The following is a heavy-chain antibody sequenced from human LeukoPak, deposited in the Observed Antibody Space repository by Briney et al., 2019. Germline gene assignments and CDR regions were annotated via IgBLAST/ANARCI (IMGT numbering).Heavy chain of an antibody. CDR2: IHNSGTS. J-gene: IGHJ4*02. D-gene: IGHD3-16*01. Sequence: PSETLSLTCTVSDDSISDYYRGWIRQPPGKGLEWIGYIHNSGTSTYNLSLKSRVTISADTSKNQFSLKLNSMTTADTAVYTRGAGWLIDYWGQGILVTVSS. CDR3: GAGWLIDY. CDR1: DDSISDYY. V-gene: IGHV4-59*01.